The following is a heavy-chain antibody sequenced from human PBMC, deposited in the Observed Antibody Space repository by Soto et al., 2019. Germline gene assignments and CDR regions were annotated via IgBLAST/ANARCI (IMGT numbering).Heavy chain of an antibody. CDR3: ARDTPPSSSWYPLTYYYYYGMDV. J-gene: IGHJ6*02. CDR2: IWYDGSNK. CDR1: GFTFSSYG. D-gene: IGHD6-13*01. Sequence: GGSLRLSCAASGFTFSSYGMHWVRQAPGKGLEWVAVIWYDGSNKYYADSVKGRFTISRDNSKNTLYLQMNSLRAEDTAVYYCARDTPPSSSWYPLTYYYYYGMDVWGQGTTVTVSS. V-gene: IGHV3-33*01.